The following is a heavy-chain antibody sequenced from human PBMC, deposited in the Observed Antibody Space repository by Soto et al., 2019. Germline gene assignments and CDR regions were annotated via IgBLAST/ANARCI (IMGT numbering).Heavy chain of an antibody. CDR2: IYYSGST. CDR1: GGSISSYY. CDR3: ARNPYCSGGSCYGNWFDP. J-gene: IGHJ5*02. V-gene: IGHV4-59*01. D-gene: IGHD2-15*01. Sequence: TSETLSLTCTVSGGSISSYYWSWIRQPPGKGLEWIGYIYYSGSTNYNPSLKSRVTISVDTSKNQFSLKLSSVTAADTAVYYCARNPYCSGGSCYGNWFDPWGQGTLVT.